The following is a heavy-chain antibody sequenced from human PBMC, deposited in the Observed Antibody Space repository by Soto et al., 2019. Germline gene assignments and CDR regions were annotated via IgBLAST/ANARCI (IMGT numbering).Heavy chain of an antibody. CDR3: AKGSHHGDYWGPYDY. Sequence: EVQLLESGGGLVQPGGSLRLSCAASGFTFSSYAMSWVRQAPGKGLEWVSAISGSGGSTYYADSVKGRFTISRDNSKNTLYLQMDSLRAEDTAVYYCAKGSHHGDYWGPYDYWGQGTLVTVSS. D-gene: IGHD4-17*01. J-gene: IGHJ4*02. CDR2: ISGSGGST. V-gene: IGHV3-23*01. CDR1: GFTFSSYA.